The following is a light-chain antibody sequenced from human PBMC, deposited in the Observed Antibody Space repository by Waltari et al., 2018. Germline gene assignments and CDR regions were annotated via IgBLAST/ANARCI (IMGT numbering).Light chain of an antibody. CDR3: QQYNSYSIT. CDR2: RAS. V-gene: IGKV1-5*03. CDR1: QTISSW. Sequence: DIQMTQSPSTLSASVGDRVTITCRASQTISSWLAWYQQQPGKSTRLLIYRASTLESGVPSRFSGSGSGTEFTLTISSLQPDDFATYYCQQYNSYSITFGQGTRLEIK. J-gene: IGKJ5*01.